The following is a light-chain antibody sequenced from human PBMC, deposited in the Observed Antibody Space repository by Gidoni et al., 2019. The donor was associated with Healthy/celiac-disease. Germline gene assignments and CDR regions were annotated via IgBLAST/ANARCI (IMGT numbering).Light chain of an antibody. CDR2: DAS. J-gene: IGKJ5*01. V-gene: IGKV1-13*02. Sequence: ALQLTQSPSSLPASAGDRVTITCRASQGISSALAWYQQKPGKAHKLLIYDASSLESGVPSRFSGSGSGTDFTLTISSLQPEDFATYYCQQFNSYFITFGQGTRLEIK. CDR1: QGISSA. CDR3: QQFNSYFIT.